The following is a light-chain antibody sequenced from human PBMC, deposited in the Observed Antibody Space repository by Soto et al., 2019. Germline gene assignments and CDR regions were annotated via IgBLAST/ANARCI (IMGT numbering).Light chain of an antibody. J-gene: IGLJ1*01. Sequence: QSVLTQPASVSGSPGQSITISCTGTSSDVGSYNYVSWYQQHPGKAPRLMIYASSNRPSGVSHRFSGSRSGNTASLTISGLQAEDEADYFCSSYKSGSTLYVFGSGTKVT. CDR3: SSYKSGSTLYV. CDR1: SSDVGSYNY. CDR2: ASS. V-gene: IGLV2-14*01.